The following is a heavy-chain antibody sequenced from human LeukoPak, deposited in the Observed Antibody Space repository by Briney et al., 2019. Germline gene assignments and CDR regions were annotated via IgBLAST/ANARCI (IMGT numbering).Heavy chain of an antibody. V-gene: IGHV3-23*01. CDR1: GFTFSSYA. CDR3: AKGLMVRGVIGNYFDY. D-gene: IGHD3-10*01. CDR2: ISGSGGST. Sequence: GGCLRLSCAASGFTFSSYAMSWVRQAPGKGLEWVSAISGSGGSTYYADSVKGRFTISRDNSKNTLYLQMNSLRAEDTAVYYCAKGLMVRGVIGNYFDYWGQGTLVTVSS. J-gene: IGHJ4*02.